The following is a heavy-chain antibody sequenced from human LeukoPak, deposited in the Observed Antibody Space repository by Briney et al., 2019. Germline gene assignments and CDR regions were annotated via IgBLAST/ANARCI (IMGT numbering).Heavy chain of an antibody. Sequence: GGSLRLSCVASGLAFSSYSMHWVRQAPGKGLEWVGVISYDGSDEYYTDSVKGRFTISRDNSKITVYLQMNSLRADDTAVYYCARDFTPEWFDIHWGQGTLVTVS. CDR1: GLAFSSYS. D-gene: IGHD3-3*01. V-gene: IGHV3-30*04. CDR2: ISYDGSDE. CDR3: ARDFTPEWFDIH. J-gene: IGHJ4*02.